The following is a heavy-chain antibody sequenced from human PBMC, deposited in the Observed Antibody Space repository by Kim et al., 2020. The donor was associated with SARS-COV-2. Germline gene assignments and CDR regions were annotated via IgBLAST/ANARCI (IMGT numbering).Heavy chain of an antibody. CDR3: VRYSGWYYFDY. V-gene: IGHV6-1*01. CDR2: S. J-gene: IGHJ4*02. D-gene: IGHD6-19*01. Sequence: SDYAVSVKCQITINPDTSKNQFSLQLTSVTPEDTAFYYCVRYSGWYYFDYWGQGTLVTVSA.